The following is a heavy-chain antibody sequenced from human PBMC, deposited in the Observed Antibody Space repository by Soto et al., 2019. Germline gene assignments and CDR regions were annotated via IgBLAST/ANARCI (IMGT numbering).Heavy chain of an antibody. CDR3: ARVHPAVVVVAAEGYYYYGMDV. V-gene: IGHV4-34*01. J-gene: IGHJ6*02. CDR2: INHSGST. D-gene: IGHD2-15*01. CDR1: GGSFSGYY. Sequence: QVQLQQWGAGLLKPSETLSLTCAVYGGSFSGYYWSWIRQPPGKGLEWIGEINHSGSTNYNPSLKSRVTISVDTSKNQFSLKLSSVTAADTAVYYCARVHPAVVVVAAEGYYYYGMDVWGQGTTVTVSS.